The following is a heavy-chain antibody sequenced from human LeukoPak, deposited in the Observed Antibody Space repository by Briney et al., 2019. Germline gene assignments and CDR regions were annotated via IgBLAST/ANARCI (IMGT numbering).Heavy chain of an antibody. J-gene: IGHJ5*02. V-gene: IGHV4-59*01. CDR2: IYYSGST. CDR1: GGSISSYY. CDR3: ARGGPTYYDILTGYYNWFDP. D-gene: IGHD3-9*01. Sequence: SETLPLTCTVSGGSISSYYWSWIRQPPGKGLEWIGYIYYSGSTNYNPSLKSRVTISVDTSKNQFSLKLSSVTAADTAAYYCARGGPTYYDILTGYYNWFDPWGQGTLVTVSS.